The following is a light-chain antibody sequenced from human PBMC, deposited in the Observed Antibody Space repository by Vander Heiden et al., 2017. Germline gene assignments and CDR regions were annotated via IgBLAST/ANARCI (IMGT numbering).Light chain of an antibody. Sequence: QSALTQPRSVSGSPGQSVTISCSGTSSDVGAYDYVSWYQQHPGKAPKLLMEDVTKWPSGVPDRVSASKSGKNANLTISGLLTEDEADEYCCSYAGSYTVVFGGGTKVTVL. J-gene: IGLJ3*02. V-gene: IGLV2-11*02. CDR3: CSYAGSYTVV. CDR1: SSDVGAYDY. CDR2: DVT.